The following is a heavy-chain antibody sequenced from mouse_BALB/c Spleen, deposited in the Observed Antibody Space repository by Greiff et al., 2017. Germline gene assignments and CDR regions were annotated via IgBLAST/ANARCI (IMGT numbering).Heavy chain of an antibody. J-gene: IGHJ3*01. D-gene: IGHD2-4*01. CDR2: IYPGDGDT. CDR3: ARSGFMITAWFAY. V-gene: IGHV1-80*01. Sequence: QVQLQQSGAELVRPGSSVKISCKASGYAFSSYWMNWVKQRPGQGLEWIGQIYPGDGDTNYNGKFKGKATLTADKSSSTAYMQLSSLTSEDSAVYFCARSGFMITAWFAYWGQGTLVTVAA. CDR1: GYAFSSYW.